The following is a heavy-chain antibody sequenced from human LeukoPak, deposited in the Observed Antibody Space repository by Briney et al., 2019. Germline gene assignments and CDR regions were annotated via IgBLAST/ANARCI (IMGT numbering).Heavy chain of an antibody. CDR1: GGSVSISSYY. D-gene: IGHD5-12*01. CDR3: ARYHSGYDDY. CDR2: IYYSGST. Sequence: SETLSLTCTVSGGSVSISSYYWGWIRQPPGRGLEWIGSIYYSGSTYYNPSLKSRVTISVDTSKNQFSLKLSSVTAADTAVYYCARYHSGYDDYWGQGTLVTVSS. V-gene: IGHV4-39*07. J-gene: IGHJ4*02.